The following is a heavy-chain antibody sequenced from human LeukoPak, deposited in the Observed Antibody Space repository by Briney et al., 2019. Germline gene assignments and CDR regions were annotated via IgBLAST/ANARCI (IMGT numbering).Heavy chain of an antibody. CDR3: STAKFDN. J-gene: IGHJ4*02. Sequence: GGSLRLSCAASGFPLNSYMMNWVRQAPGKGLEWVSYINIDSINVNYVDSVKGRFTISRDNAKNSLYLQMNSLRAEDTAVYYCSTAKFDNWGQGTLVTVSS. CDR2: INIDSINV. V-gene: IGHV3-48*01. CDR1: GFPLNSYM.